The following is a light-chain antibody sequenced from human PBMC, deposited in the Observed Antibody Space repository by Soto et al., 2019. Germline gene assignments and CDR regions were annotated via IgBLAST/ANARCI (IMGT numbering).Light chain of an antibody. Sequence: QSVLTQPASVSGSPGQSITISCTGSSSDVGAYNYVSWYQQHPGKAPKLMIYEVTNRPSGISNRFSGSKSGNTASLTISGLLAEDEAHYYCSSFTISTLVVFGGGTKVTVL. CDR1: SSDVGAYNY. CDR3: SSFTISTLVV. V-gene: IGLV2-14*01. J-gene: IGLJ2*01. CDR2: EVT.